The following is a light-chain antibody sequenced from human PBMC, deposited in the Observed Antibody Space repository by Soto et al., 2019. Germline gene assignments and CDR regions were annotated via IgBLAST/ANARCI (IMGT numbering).Light chain of an antibody. CDR2: ETS. CDR1: QSVSSNY. CDR3: QQYGNGNSPRYS. V-gene: IGKV3-20*01. Sequence: EIVLTQSPGTLSLSLGERAILSCRASQSVSSNYLAWYQQKPGQAPRLLIYETSSRATGIPDRFSGSGSGTDFTLSISRLEPEDFAVYYCQQYGNGNSPRYSFGQGTSLEIK. J-gene: IGKJ2*03.